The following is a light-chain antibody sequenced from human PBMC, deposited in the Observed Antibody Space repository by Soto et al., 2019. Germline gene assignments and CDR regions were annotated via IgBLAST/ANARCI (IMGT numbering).Light chain of an antibody. V-gene: IGKV1-5*03. CDR1: QSISPW. Sequence: DIQMTQSPSTLSASVRDRVTITCRASQSISPWLAWYQQKPGKAPKLLIYKASNLESGVPSRFSGSGSGTEFTLTISSLQPDDFAIYYCQQYRTSPFTFGPGTKVDIK. CDR3: QQYRTSPFT. J-gene: IGKJ3*01. CDR2: KAS.